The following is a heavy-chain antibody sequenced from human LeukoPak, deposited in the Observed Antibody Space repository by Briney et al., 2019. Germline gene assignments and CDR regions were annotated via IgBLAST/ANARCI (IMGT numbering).Heavy chain of an antibody. CDR3: ASVYDSSGYYYFDY. V-gene: IGHV1-2*02. CDR1: GYTFTGYY. Sequence: ASVKVSCKASGYTFTGYYMHWVRQAPGQGLEWMGWINPNSGGTNYAQKFQGRVTITADESTSTAYMELSSLRSEDTAVYYCASVYDSSGYYYFDYWGQGTLVTVSS. CDR2: INPNSGGT. J-gene: IGHJ4*02. D-gene: IGHD3-22*01.